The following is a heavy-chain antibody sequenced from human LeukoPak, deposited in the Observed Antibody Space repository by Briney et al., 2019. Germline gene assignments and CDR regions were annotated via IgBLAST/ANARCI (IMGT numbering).Heavy chain of an antibody. D-gene: IGHD3-3*01. J-gene: IGHJ4*02. CDR2: ISSSSSYI. Sequence: PGGSLRLSCAASGFTFSSYSMNWVRQAPGKGLEWVSSISSSSSYIYYADSVKGRFTISRDNAKNSLYLQMNSLRAEDTAVYYCARAVVVRFLEWSDFFDYWGQGTLVTVSS. V-gene: IGHV3-21*01. CDR1: GFTFSSYS. CDR3: ARAVVVRFLEWSDFFDY.